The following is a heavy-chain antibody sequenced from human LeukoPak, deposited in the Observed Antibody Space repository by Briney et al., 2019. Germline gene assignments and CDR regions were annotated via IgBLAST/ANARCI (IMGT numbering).Heavy chain of an antibody. CDR2: TRYDESRT. CDR1: GFIFSNYG. V-gene: IGHV3-30*02. Sequence: GGSLRLSCAASGFIFSNYGMHRVRQAPGKGLEWLAFTRYDESRTYYADSVKGRFSISRDNSKNTLYLQMNNLRPEDTAVYSCAKERQKLVPDIDYWGQGTLVTVSS. CDR3: AKERQKLVPDIDY. J-gene: IGHJ4*02. D-gene: IGHD3-9*01.